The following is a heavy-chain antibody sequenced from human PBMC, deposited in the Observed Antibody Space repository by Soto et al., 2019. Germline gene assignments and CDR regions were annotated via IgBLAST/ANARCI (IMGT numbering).Heavy chain of an antibody. CDR1: GFTLSTYG. CDR3: ARIRGYWYGLDV. V-gene: IGHV3-23*01. Sequence: GGSLRLSCAGSGFTLSTYGMTWDRQSPGKGLEWVSAITGTGGNTYYVDSVKGRFTSSRDNSKNMLYLQMNSVRVEDTAVYYCARIRGYWYGLDVWGQGTTVTVSS. J-gene: IGHJ6*02. CDR2: ITGTGGNT.